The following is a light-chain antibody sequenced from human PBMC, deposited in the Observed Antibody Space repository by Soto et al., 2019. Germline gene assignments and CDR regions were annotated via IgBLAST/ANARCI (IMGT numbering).Light chain of an antibody. CDR1: QGISSY. Sequence: DIQMTQSPSSLSASVGDRVTITCRASQGISSYLAWYQQKPGKAPKLLIYAASTLQSGVPSRFSGSGSRTEFTLTISSLQPEDFATYYCQHCNSFGPGTKVDIK. CDR2: AAS. V-gene: IGKV1-9*01. J-gene: IGKJ3*01. CDR3: QHCNS.